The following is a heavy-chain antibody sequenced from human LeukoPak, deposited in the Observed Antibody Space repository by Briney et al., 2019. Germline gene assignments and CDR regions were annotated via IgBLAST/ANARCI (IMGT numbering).Heavy chain of an antibody. J-gene: IGHJ4*02. CDR3: AREMYSSGWGFDW. V-gene: IGHV3-7*01. CDR2: MKQDGSEK. D-gene: IGHD6-19*01. Sequence: AGGSLRLSCAASGFTFSNYWMSWVRQAPGKGLEWVANMKQDGSEKYYVDSVKGRFTISRDNAKNSLYLQMNSLRAEDTAVYYCAREMYSSGWGFDWWGQGTLVTVSS. CDR1: GFTFSNYW.